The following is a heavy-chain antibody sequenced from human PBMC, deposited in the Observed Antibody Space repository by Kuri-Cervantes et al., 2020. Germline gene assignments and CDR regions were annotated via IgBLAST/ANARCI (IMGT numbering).Heavy chain of an antibody. CDR1: GYTFTSYG. CDR3: ARDRPRAVRGMTWDY. J-gene: IGHJ4*02. Sequence: ASVKVSCKASGYTFTSYGISWVRQAPGQGLEWMGWISAYNGDTNYAQKLQGRVTMTTDTSTSTAYMELRSLRSDDTAVYYCARDRPRAVRGMTWDYWGQGTLVTVSS. CDR2: ISAYNGDT. V-gene: IGHV1-18*01. D-gene: IGHD3-10*01.